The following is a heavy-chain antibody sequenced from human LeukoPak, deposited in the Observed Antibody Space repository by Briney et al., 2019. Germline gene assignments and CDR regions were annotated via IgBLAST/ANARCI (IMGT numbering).Heavy chain of an antibody. D-gene: IGHD6-6*01. V-gene: IGHV4-39*07. CDR1: GGSISSYY. Sequence: SETLSLTCTVSGGSISSYYWGWIRQPPGKGLEWIGSIYYSGRTYYNPSLKSRVTISVDTSKNQFSLKLSSVTAADTAVYYCARYLTSIAAFDYWGQGTLVTVSS. J-gene: IGHJ4*02. CDR2: IYYSGRT. CDR3: ARYLTSIAAFDY.